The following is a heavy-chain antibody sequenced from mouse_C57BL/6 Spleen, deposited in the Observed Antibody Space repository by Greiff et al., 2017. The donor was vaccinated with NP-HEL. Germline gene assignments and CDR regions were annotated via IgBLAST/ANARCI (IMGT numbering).Heavy chain of an antibody. J-gene: IGHJ2*01. CDR3: GRHSDGNGGLDY. V-gene: IGHV10-1*01. CDR2: IRSKSNNYAT. CDR1: GFSFNTYA. Sequence: EVQLVESGGGLVQPKGSLKLSCAASGFSFNTYAMNWVRQAPGKGLEWVARIRSKSNNYATYYADSVKDRFTISRDDSESMLYLQMNNLKTEDTAMYYCGRHSDGNGGLDYWGQGTTLTVSS. D-gene: IGHD2-1*01.